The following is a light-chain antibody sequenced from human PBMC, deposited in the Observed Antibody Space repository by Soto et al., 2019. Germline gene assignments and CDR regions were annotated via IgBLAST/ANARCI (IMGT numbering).Light chain of an antibody. CDR1: KNDIGVYDF. V-gene: IGLV2-8*01. CDR3: TSYAGSNTYV. J-gene: IGLJ1*01. Sequence: QSALTQPPSASGSPGQSVTISCTGTKNDIGVYDFVSWYQHHPGKAPRLIIYEVVQRPSGVPDRFSGSKSGNTASLTVSGLQAADEADYLCTSYAGSNTYVFGSGTKVTVL. CDR2: EVV.